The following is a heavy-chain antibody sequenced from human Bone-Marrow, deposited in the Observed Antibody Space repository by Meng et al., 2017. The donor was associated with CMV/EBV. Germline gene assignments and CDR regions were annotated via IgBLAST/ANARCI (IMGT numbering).Heavy chain of an antibody. V-gene: IGHV3-30*03. Sequence: GESLKISCAASGFTFSSYSMNWVRQAPGKGLEWVAVISFDGADKYYGDSVKGRFTISRDTSKKASFLQMNSLRREDTAVYYCARVGPGEMSLYLYNGMDVWGQGTTVTVSS. CDR2: ISFDGADK. D-gene: IGHD1-26*01. J-gene: IGHJ6*02. CDR1: GFTFSSYS. CDR3: ARVGPGEMSLYLYNGMDV.